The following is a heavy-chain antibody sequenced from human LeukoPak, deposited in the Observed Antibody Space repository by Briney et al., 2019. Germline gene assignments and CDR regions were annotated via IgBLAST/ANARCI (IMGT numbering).Heavy chain of an antibody. CDR1: GYRFANYW. CDR2: IYPGDSDT. CDR3: ARNVDTAMDWFDP. Sequence: GESLKISCKASGYRFANYWIGWVRQMPGKGLEWMGIIYPGDSDTRYSPSFQGQVTISADKSISTAYLQWSSLKASDTAMYYCARNVDTAMDWFDPWGQGTLVTVSS. D-gene: IGHD5-18*01. J-gene: IGHJ5*02. V-gene: IGHV5-51*01.